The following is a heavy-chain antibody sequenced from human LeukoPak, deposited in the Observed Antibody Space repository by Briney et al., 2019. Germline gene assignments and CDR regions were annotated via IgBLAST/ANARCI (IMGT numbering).Heavy chain of an antibody. V-gene: IGHV1-46*01. D-gene: IGHD3-22*01. CDR1: GYTFTSYY. CDR3: ARDGYYYDSSGYYPIDY. J-gene: IGHJ4*02. Sequence: GASVKVSCKASGYTFTSYYMHWVRQAPGQGLEWMGIINPSGGSTSYAQKFQGRVTMTRDTSTSTVYVELSSLRSEDTAVYYCARDGYYYDSSGYYPIDYWGQGTLVTVSS. CDR2: INPSGGST.